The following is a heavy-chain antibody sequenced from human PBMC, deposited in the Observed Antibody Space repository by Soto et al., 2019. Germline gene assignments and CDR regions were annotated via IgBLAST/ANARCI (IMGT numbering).Heavy chain of an antibody. CDR3: VFGDCTSSSCSYYFYGLDV. CDR2: ILPIFGSP. CDR1: GGNFRRYA. Sequence: GASVKVSCKASGGNFRRYAISWVRQAPGQGLEWMGGILPIFGSPSHAQKFRDRVTITADESTSTAYLELTSLTSEDTAIYYCVFGDCTSSSCSYYFYGLDVWGQGTTVTV. D-gene: IGHD2-2*01. V-gene: IGHV1-69*13. J-gene: IGHJ6*02.